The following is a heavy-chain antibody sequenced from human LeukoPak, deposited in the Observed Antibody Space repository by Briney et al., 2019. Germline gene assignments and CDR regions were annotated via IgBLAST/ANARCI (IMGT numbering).Heavy chain of an antibody. CDR3: TAGRAYSLLDF. V-gene: IGHV1-24*01. CDR1: GYRYTELS. J-gene: IGHJ4*02. CDR2: FDLVHGDT. Sequence: ASVKVSCKVSGYRYTELSRHWVRQAPGKGLEWLGGFDLVHGDTIYAQKFQGRVTMTEDTSTDTSYMELSSLGSEDTAVYFCTAGRAYSLLDFWGQGTLVIVSS. D-gene: IGHD5-18*01.